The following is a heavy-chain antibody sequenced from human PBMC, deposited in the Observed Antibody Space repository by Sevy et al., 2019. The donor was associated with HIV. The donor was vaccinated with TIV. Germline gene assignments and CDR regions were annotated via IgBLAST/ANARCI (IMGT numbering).Heavy chain of an antibody. J-gene: IGHJ3*02. D-gene: IGHD6-19*01. CDR3: AKDTREQWLRGGAFDI. CDR2: ISGSGGSI. V-gene: IGHV3-23*01. Sequence: GGSLRLSCAAPGFTFSSYAMSWVRQAPGKGLEWVSAISGSGGSIYYADSVKGRFTISRDNSKNTLYLQMNSLRAEDTAVYYCAKDTREQWLRGGAFDIWGQGTMVTVSS. CDR1: GFTFSSYA.